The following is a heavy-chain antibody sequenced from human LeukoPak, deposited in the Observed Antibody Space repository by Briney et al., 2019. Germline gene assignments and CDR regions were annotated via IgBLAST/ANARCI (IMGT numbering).Heavy chain of an antibody. D-gene: IGHD1-14*01. J-gene: IGHJ4*02. V-gene: IGHV3-21*01. CDR1: GFSFSTYY. CDR2: ISSSSTYI. CDR3: ARENHGSFDY. Sequence: GGSLRLSCAASGFSFSTYYVNWVRQAPGKGLEWVSCISSSSTYIYYADSVRGRFAISRDNAKDSLYLQMNSLRAEDTAVYYCARENHGSFDYWGQGSLVTVSS.